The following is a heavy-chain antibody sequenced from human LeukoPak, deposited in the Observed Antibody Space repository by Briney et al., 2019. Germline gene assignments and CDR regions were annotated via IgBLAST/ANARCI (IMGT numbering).Heavy chain of an antibody. Sequence: ASVKVSCKASGYTFTSYAMHWMRQAPGQRLEWMGWINAGNGNTKYSQKFQGRVTITRDTSASTAYMELSSLRSEDTAVYYCATFDISSGWYYFDYWGQGTLVTVSS. V-gene: IGHV1-3*01. CDR1: GYTFTSYA. CDR2: INAGNGNT. J-gene: IGHJ4*02. CDR3: ATFDISSGWYYFDY. D-gene: IGHD6-19*01.